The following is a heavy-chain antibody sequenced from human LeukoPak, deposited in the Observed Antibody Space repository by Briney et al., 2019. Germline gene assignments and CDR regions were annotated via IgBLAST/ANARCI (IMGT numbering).Heavy chain of an antibody. CDR2: IIPIFGTA. D-gene: IGHD6-13*01. J-gene: IGHJ4*02. V-gene: IGHV1-69*13. CDR3: ARGDSSSWSAFDY. CDR1: GGTFSSYA. Sequence: SVKVSCKASGGTFSSYAISWVRQAPGQGLGWMGGIIPIFGTANYAQKFQGRVTITADESTSTAYMELSSLRSEDTAVYYCARGDSSSWSAFDYWGQGTLVTVSS.